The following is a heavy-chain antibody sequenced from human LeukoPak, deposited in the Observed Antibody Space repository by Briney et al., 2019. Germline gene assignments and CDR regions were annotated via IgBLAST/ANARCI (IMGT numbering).Heavy chain of an antibody. CDR2: IYSGGST. CDR3: ARDIGYPSGGLLGLFDP. V-gene: IGHV3-66*01. Sequence: GGSLRLSCAASGFTVSSNYMSWVRQAPGKGLEWVSVIYSGGSTYYADSVKGRFTISRDNSKNTLYLQMNSLRAEDTAVYYCARDIGYPSGGLLGLFDPWGQGTLVTVSS. J-gene: IGHJ5*02. CDR1: GFTVSSNY. D-gene: IGHD3-10*01.